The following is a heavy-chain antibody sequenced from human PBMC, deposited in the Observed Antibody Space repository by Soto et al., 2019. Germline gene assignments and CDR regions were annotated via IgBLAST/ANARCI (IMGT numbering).Heavy chain of an antibody. Sequence: GGSLRLSCAASGFTFSSYGMHWVRQAPGKGLEWVAVIWYDGSNKYYADSVKGRFTIPRDNSKNTLYLQMNSLRAEDTAVYYCAKLPVTASGMDVWGQGTTVTVSS. V-gene: IGHV3-30*02. CDR1: GFTFSSYG. CDR3: AKLPVTASGMDV. D-gene: IGHD4-17*01. CDR2: IWYDGSNK. J-gene: IGHJ6*02.